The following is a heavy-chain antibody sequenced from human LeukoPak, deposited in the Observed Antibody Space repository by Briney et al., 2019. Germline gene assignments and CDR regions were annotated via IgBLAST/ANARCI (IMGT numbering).Heavy chain of an antibody. V-gene: IGHV3-66*01. Sequence: GGSLRLSCAASGFTVSSNYMSWVRQAPGKGLEWVSVIYSGGSTYYADSVKGRFTISRDNSKNTLYLQMNSLRAEDTAVYYCARGSTGDKSNNWGQGTLVTVSS. J-gene: IGHJ4*02. CDR3: ARGSTGDKSNN. D-gene: IGHD7-27*01. CDR2: IYSGGST. CDR1: GFTVSSNY.